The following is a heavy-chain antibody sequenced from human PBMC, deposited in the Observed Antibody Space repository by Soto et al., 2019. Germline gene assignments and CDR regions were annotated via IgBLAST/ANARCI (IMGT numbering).Heavy chain of an antibody. D-gene: IGHD5-18*01. V-gene: IGHV1-69*13. J-gene: IGHJ4*02. CDR2: IIPIIGTA. CDR3: ARNRGYSYGYCPY. Sequence: SVKVSCKASGGTFSSYAMSWVRQAPGQGHEWMGGIIPIIGTANYAQKFQGRVTITAHESSSAAYMELSSLRSEDSAVYYCARNRGYSYGYCPYWGQGTLVTVPS. CDR1: GGTFSSYA.